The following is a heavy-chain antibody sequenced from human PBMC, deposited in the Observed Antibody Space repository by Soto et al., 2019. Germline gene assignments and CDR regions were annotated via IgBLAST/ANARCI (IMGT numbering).Heavy chain of an antibody. CDR3: ARGDYVWGSFYWYFDL. CDR1: GYTFTSYY. CDR2: INPSGGST. V-gene: IGHV1-46*03. Sequence: ASVKVSCKASGYTFTSYYMHWVQQAPGQGLEWMGIINPSGGSTSYAQKFQGRVTMTRDTSTSTVYMELSSLRSEDTAVYYCARGDYVWGSFYWYFDLWGRGTLVTVFS. D-gene: IGHD3-16*01. J-gene: IGHJ2*01.